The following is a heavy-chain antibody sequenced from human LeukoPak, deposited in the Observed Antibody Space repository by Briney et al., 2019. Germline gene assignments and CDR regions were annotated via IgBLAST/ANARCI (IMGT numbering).Heavy chain of an antibody. Sequence: PSETLSLTCTVSGYSISGGYDWGWIRQPPGKGLEWIGSIYHSGSTYYNPSLKSRVTISVDTSKNQFSLKLSSVTAADTAVYYCARGLTIFGVVTPQGHYFDYWGQGTLVTVSS. J-gene: IGHJ4*02. D-gene: IGHD3-3*01. CDR3: ARGLTIFGVVTPQGHYFDY. V-gene: IGHV4-38-2*02. CDR1: GYSISGGYD. CDR2: IYHSGST.